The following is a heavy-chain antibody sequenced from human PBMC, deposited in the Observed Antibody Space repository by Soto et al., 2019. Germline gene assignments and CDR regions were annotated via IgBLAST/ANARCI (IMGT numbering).Heavy chain of an antibody. D-gene: IGHD6-19*01. V-gene: IGHV3-23*01. CDR3: AKADGQQWLIPHLDN. Sequence: EVQLLESGGGVVQPGGSLRLSCVASGFNFNKFAMVWVRQAAGEGLEWVSGISGCGGTASYADCVKGRFSMARDDSKNTVSLQLNSLRVEDTAQYYCAKADGQQWLIPHLDNWGQGTLVTVS. CDR1: GFNFNKFA. CDR2: ISGCGGTA. J-gene: IGHJ4*02.